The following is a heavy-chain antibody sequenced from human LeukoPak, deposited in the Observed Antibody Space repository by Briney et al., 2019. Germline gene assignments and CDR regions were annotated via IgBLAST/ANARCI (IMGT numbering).Heavy chain of an antibody. V-gene: IGHV1-2*02. Sequence: GASVKVSCKASGGTFSSYAISWVRQAPGQGLEWMGWINPKSGGTNYAQKFQGRVTMTRDTSISTAYMELSRLRSDDTAVYYCARDSSGADYWGQGTLVTVSS. D-gene: IGHD6-19*01. J-gene: IGHJ4*02. CDR1: GGTFSSYA. CDR2: INPKSGGT. CDR3: ARDSSGADY.